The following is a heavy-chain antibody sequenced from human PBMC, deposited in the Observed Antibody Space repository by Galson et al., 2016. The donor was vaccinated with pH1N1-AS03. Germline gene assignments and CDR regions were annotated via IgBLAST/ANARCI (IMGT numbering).Heavy chain of an antibody. D-gene: IGHD5-24*01. J-gene: IGHJ4*02. V-gene: IGHV3-23*01. CDR2: ISASGVTT. CDR3: AKGRVRREGDRENHFDY. CDR1: GFTFSSYA. Sequence: SLRLSCAASGFTFSSYAMTWVRQAPGKGLEWVSTISASGVTTDYADSVKGRFTISRDNSRDTVYLQINSLRAEDTALYYCAKGRVRREGDRENHFDYWGQGTLVAVSS.